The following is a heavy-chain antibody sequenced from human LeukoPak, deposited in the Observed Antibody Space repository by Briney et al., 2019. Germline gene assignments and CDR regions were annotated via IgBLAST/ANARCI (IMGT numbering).Heavy chain of an antibody. J-gene: IGHJ4*02. CDR2: IRYDGSNK. D-gene: IGHD2-15*01. V-gene: IGHV3-30*02. CDR3: AKDPEPHPPSVVASAS. Sequence: GGSLRLSCAASGFTFSSYGMHWVRQAPGKGLEWVAFIRYDGSNKYYADSVKGRFTISRDNSKNTLYLQMNSLRAEDTAVYYCAKDPEPHPPSVVASASWGQGTLVTVSS. CDR1: GFTFSSYG.